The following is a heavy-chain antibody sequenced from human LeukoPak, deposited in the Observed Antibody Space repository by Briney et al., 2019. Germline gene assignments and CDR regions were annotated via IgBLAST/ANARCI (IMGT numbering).Heavy chain of an antibody. D-gene: IGHD6-13*01. Sequence: GGSLRLSCAGSGFTFNTYNMNWVRQAPGKGLEWVSSISSSSSYIYYADSVKGRFTISRDNAQNSLYLQIDSLRAEDTAIYYCARVGYSSSWHSGSAFDIWGQGTMVTVSS. CDR1: GFTFNTYN. V-gene: IGHV3-21*04. CDR2: ISSSSSYI. CDR3: ARVGYSSSWHSGSAFDI. J-gene: IGHJ3*02.